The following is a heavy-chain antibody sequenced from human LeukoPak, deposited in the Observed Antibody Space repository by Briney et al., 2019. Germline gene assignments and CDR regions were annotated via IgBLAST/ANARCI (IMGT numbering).Heavy chain of an antibody. J-gene: IGHJ4*02. Sequence: SETLSLTCTVSGGSISSYYWSWIRQPPGKGLEWIGYIYYSGSTNYNPSLKSRVTISVDTSKNQFSLKLSSVTAADTAMYYCAGDSGSYGNDYWGQGTLVTVSS. CDR1: GGSISSYY. CDR3: AGDSGSYGNDY. D-gene: IGHD1-26*01. CDR2: IYYSGST. V-gene: IGHV4-59*12.